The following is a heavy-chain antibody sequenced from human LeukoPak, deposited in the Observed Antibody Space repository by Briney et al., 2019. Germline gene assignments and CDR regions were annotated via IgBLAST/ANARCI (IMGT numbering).Heavy chain of an antibody. CDR1: GFIFSNYA. CDR2: ISSSSYI. V-gene: IGHV3-21*01. J-gene: IGHJ4*02. CDR3: ARDRLGVGATIL. Sequence: GGSLRLSCAGSGFIFSNYAMHWVRQPPGKGLEWVSSISSSSYINYADSVKGRFTISRDNAKNSLYLQMISLRAEDTAVYYCARDRLGVGATILWGQGALVTVSS. D-gene: IGHD1-26*01.